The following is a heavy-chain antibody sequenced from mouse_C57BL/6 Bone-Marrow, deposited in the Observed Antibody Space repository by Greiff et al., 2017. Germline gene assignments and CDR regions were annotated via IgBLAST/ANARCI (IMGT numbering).Heavy chain of an antibody. CDR1: GYTFTSYW. V-gene: IGHV1-64*01. CDR2: IHPNSGST. D-gene: IGHD1-1*01. J-gene: IGHJ4*01. Sequence: QVQLQQPGAELVKPGASVKLSCKASGYTFTSYWMHWVKQRPGQGLEWIGMIHPNSGSTNYNEKFKSKATLTVDKSSSTAYMQLSSLTSEDSAVYYSARPHNDASSYPYAMYYWGQGTSVTVSS. CDR3: ARPHNDASSYPYAMYY.